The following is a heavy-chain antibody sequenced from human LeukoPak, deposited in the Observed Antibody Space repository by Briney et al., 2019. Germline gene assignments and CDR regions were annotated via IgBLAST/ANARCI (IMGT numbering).Heavy chain of an antibody. CDR3: ARDRDYSESTNYYTFDY. J-gene: IGHJ4*02. D-gene: IGHD3-22*01. V-gene: IGHV3-23*01. CDR2: ISGSGGST. CDR1: GFTFSNYW. Sequence: PGGSLRLSCAASGFTFSNYWMSWVRQPPGKGLQWVADISGSGGSTYYADSVKGRFTISRDNSKNTLYLQMNSLRAEDTAVYYCARDRDYSESTNYYTFDYWGQGTLVTVSS.